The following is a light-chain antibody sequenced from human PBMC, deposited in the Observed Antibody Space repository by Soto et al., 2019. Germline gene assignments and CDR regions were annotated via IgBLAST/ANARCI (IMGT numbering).Light chain of an antibody. J-gene: IGLJ1*01. CDR3: SSYTSSSTLYV. CDR2: DVS. V-gene: IGLV2-14*01. CDR1: SSDVGGYNY. Sequence: QSALTQPSSVSGSPGQSITISRTGNSSDVGGYNYVSWYQQHPGKAPKLMIYDVSNRPSGVSNRFSGSKSGNTASLTISGLQAEDEAGYYCSSYTSSSTLYVFGTGTKVTVL.